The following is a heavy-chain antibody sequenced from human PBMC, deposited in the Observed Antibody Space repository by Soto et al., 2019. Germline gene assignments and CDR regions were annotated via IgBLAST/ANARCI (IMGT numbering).Heavy chain of an antibody. V-gene: IGHV1-18*01. Sequence: ASVKVSCKTSGYTFSNYGITWVRQAPGQPLEWLGWISLYSDGTNYAQKFKGRVSMTTDTSTTTAYMELRSLRSDDTAVYYCARVVPGAEAWFGPWCQGTLVTVSS. CDR1: GYTFSNYG. D-gene: IGHD2-2*01. CDR2: ISLYSDGT. J-gene: IGHJ5*02. CDR3: ARVVPGAEAWFGP.